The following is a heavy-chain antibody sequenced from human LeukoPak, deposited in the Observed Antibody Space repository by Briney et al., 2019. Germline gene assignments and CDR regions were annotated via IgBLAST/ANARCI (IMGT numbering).Heavy chain of an antibody. D-gene: IGHD3-10*01. CDR2: IYCSGST. CDR3: AVMVRGVEVDY. Sequence: SETLSLTCTVSGGSISSGDYCWSWIRQPPGKGMGPIGYIYCSGSTYYNPSLKSRVTISVDTSKYQFSLKLRSVTAADTAVYYWAVMVRGVEVDYWGQGTLVTVSS. J-gene: IGHJ4*02. CDR1: GGSISSGDYC. V-gene: IGHV4-30-4*08.